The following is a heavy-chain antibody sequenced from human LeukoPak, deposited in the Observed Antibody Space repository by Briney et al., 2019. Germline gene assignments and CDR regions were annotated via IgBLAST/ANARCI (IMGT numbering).Heavy chain of an antibody. D-gene: IGHD3-3*01. J-gene: IGHJ6*02. Sequence: GRSLRLSCAATGFTFSSFSMHWVRQAPGKGLEWVAVISYDGSNKYYADSVKGRFTISRDNSKNTLYLQMSSLRAEDTAVYYCARDHTYYDFWSGPNYYYYGMDVWGQGTTVTVSS. V-gene: IGHV3-30*03. CDR3: ARDHTYYDFWSGPNYYYYGMDV. CDR1: GFTFSSFS. CDR2: ISYDGSNK.